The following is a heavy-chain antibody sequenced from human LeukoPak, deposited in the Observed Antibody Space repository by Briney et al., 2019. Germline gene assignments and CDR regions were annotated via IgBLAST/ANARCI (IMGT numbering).Heavy chain of an antibody. D-gene: IGHD2-15*01. CDR3: ASERGYCSGGSCYSYYYYYMDV. V-gene: IGHV4-39*01. CDR2: INYSGST. Sequence: SETLSLTCTVSGGSISSSSYYWGWIRQPPGKGLEWIGSINYSGSTYYNPSLKSRVTISVDTSKNQFSLKLSSVTAADTAVYYCASERGYCSGGSCYSYYYYYMDVWGKGTTVTVSS. CDR1: GGSISSSSYY. J-gene: IGHJ6*03.